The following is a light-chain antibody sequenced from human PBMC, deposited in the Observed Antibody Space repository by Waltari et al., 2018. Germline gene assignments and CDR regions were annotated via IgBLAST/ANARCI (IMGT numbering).Light chain of an antibody. CDR1: QSVSSD. Sequence: EIVMTQSPATLSVSPGERATLSCRASQSVSSDLAWYQQKPGQSPRLLMFVASTRATGIPARFSGSGSGTEFTLTISSLQSEDFAVYYCQQSNNWPYTFGQGTKLEIK. CDR2: VAS. V-gene: IGKV3-15*01. CDR3: QQSNNWPYT. J-gene: IGKJ2*01.